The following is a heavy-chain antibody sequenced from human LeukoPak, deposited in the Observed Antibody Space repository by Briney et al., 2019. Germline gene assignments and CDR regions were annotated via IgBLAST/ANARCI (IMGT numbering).Heavy chain of an antibody. CDR3: AGHHPRNTVDF. Sequence: PSETLALTCTVSGGSISSYYWSWIRQPPGKGLEWIAYISDIGSINYNPSLKSRVTISLETSKNQFSLKLSSVTAADTAVYYCAGHHPRNTVDFWGQGTLVTVSS. CDR1: GGSISSYY. D-gene: IGHD2/OR15-2a*01. V-gene: IGHV4-59*08. J-gene: IGHJ4*02. CDR2: ISDIGSI.